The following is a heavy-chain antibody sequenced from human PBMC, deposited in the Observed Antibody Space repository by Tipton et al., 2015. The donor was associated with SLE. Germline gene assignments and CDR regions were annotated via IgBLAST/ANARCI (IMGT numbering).Heavy chain of an antibody. CDR2: ISDNGDNT. CDR1: GFTFSSYA. V-gene: IGHV3-64*02. CDR3: AVFFVWPTGGAFDT. D-gene: IGHD3-3*01. Sequence: SLRLSCAASGFTFSSYAMHWFRQAPGKGLEFVSAISDNGDNTYYADSVKGRFTISRDNSKNTLYLQMGSLRAEETAMYYCAVFFVWPTGGAFDTWGQGTMVTVSS. J-gene: IGHJ3*02.